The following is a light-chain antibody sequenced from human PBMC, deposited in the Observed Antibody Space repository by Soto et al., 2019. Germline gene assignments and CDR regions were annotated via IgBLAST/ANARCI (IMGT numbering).Light chain of an antibody. J-gene: IGLJ3*02. CDR1: SSDVGDYNR. V-gene: IGLV2-14*01. CDR2: EVT. Sequence: QSALTQPPSVSGSPGQSITISCTGTSSDVGDYNRVSWYQHHPGEAPKLMIFEVTNRPSGISDRFSGFKSGSTASLTISELQPDDEADYYCTSFTPSTTTHWVFGGGTQLT. CDR3: TSFTPSTTTHWV.